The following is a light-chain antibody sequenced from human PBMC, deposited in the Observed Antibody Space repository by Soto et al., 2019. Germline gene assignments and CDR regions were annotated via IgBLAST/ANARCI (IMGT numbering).Light chain of an antibody. CDR1: QSISSY. CDR3: QQSYSNSVT. V-gene: IGKV1-39*01. CDR2: AAS. Sequence: DIQITHSPSSLSASVGDRVTITCRASQSISSYLNWYQQKPGKAPKLLIYAASSLQSGVPSRFSGSGSGTEFTLTISSLQREDFASYYCQQSYSNSVTFGQGTKVDIK. J-gene: IGKJ1*01.